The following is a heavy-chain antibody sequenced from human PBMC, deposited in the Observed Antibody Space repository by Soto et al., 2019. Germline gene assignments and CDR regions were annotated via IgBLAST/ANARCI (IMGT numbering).Heavy chain of an antibody. V-gene: IGHV3-33*01. D-gene: IGHD7-27*01. CDR2: IWHDGGKK. CDR1: GFTFNTYG. J-gene: IGHJ4*02. Sequence: QVQLVESGGGVVQPGRSLRLSCAASGFTFNTYGMHWVRQAPGKGLEWVAVIWHDGGKKYYADSAKGRFTISRDNSKNTLFLQMNSLTAEDTAVYYCTRYLGQGNPPFAYWGQGTLVTVSS. CDR3: TRYLGQGNPPFAY.